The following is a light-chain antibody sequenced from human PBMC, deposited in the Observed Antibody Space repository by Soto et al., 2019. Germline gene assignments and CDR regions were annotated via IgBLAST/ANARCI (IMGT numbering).Light chain of an antibody. V-gene: IGLV2-14*01. CDR2: EVT. CDR1: RRDVGGYNY. J-gene: IGLJ1*01. Sequence: QSALTQPASVSGSPGQSITISCTGTRRDVGGYNYVSWYQQYPGKSPKLLIYEVTHRPSGVSNRFSGSKSGNTASLTISGLQAEDEADSYCSSYTISNTLPFVFGTGTKLTVL. CDR3: SSYTISNTLPFV.